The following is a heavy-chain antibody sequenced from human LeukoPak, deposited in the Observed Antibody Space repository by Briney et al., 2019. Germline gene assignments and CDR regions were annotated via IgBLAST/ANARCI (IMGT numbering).Heavy chain of an antibody. CDR2: INPNSGGT. D-gene: IGHD4-17*01. CDR3: ARGDTTVTIDSGLGY. Sequence: ASVKVSCKASGYTFTGYYMHWGRQAPGQGLEWMGWINPNSGGTNYAQKFQGRVTMTRDTSISTAYMELSRLRSDDTAVYYCARGDTTVTIDSGLGYWGQGTLVTVSS. V-gene: IGHV1-2*02. CDR1: GYTFTGYY. J-gene: IGHJ4*02.